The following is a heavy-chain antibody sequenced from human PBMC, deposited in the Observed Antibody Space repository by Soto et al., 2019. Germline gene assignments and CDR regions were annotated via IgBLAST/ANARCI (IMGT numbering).Heavy chain of an antibody. Sequence: EVQLVESGGGLVQPGGSLRLSCAASGFTFSSNWMSWVRQAPGKGLEWVANIKQDGSEKYYVDSVKGRFTISRDNAKNSLYMQMNSLRAEDTAVYYCARNADSHDAFDIWGQGTMVTVSS. J-gene: IGHJ3*02. V-gene: IGHV3-7*01. CDR2: IKQDGSEK. CDR3: ARNADSHDAFDI. CDR1: GFTFSSNW. D-gene: IGHD2-15*01.